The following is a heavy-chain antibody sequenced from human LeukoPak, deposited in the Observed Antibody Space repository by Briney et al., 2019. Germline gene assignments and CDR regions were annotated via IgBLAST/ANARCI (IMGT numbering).Heavy chain of an antibody. CDR2: ISNTGSPI. Sequence: GGSLRLSCVVSGFTFRNEEMNWVRQAPGKWLEWIAYISNTGSPIHYRDSVKGRFTISRDNAQSSLFLQMNSLRPDDTAIYYCARGGNYAPFDYWGQGALVAVSS. CDR1: GFTFRNEE. V-gene: IGHV3-48*03. D-gene: IGHD1-26*01. J-gene: IGHJ4*02. CDR3: ARGGNYAPFDY.